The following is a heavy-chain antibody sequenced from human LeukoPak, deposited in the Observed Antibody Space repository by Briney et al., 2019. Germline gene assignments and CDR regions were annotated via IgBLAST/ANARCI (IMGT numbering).Heavy chain of an antibody. CDR3: TRGQKDFDC. V-gene: IGHV3-49*04. CDR2: IRSKADGGTT. Sequence: GGSLRLSCTGSGFSFRDFAMTWVRQAPGKGLEWVGFIRSKADGGTTEYDASVKGRFTVSRDDSKSVAYLQMNTLKTEDTAVYYCTRGQKDFDCWDPGTPGTVSS. CDR1: GFSFRDFA. J-gene: IGHJ4*01.